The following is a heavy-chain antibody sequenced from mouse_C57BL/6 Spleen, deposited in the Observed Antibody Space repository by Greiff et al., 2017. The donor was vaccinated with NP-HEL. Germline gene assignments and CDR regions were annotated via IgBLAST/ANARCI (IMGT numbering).Heavy chain of an antibody. CDR2: IYPGDGDT. CDR1: GYAFSSSW. V-gene: IGHV1-82*01. Sequence: VQLQESGPELVKPGASVKISCKASGYAFSSSWMNWVKQRPGKGLEWIGRIYPGDGDTNYNGKFKGKATLTADKSSSTAYLQLSSLTSEDSAVCFCSRSTAGYFDVWGTGTTVTVSS. CDR3: SRSTAGYFDV. J-gene: IGHJ1*03. D-gene: IGHD2-1*01.